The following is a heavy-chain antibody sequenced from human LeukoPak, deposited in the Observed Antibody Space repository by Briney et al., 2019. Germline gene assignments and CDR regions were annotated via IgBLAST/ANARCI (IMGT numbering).Heavy chain of an antibody. V-gene: IGHV3-7*01. Sequence: GGSLRLSCAASGFTFSRSWMDWVRQAPGKGLEWVANIKEDGSETYYVDSAKGRFTISRDNAKSSLYLQMDSLRVEDTAIYYCSKSLNYWGQGTLVTVSS. CDR1: GFTFSRSW. CDR2: IKEDGSET. J-gene: IGHJ4*02. CDR3: SKSLNY.